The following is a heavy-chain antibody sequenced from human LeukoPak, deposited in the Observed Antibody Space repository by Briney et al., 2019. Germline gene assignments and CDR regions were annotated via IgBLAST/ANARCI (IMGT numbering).Heavy chain of an antibody. D-gene: IGHD3-22*01. Sequence: ASVKVSCKVSGYTLTELSMHWVRQAPGKGLEWMGGFDPEDGETIYAQKFQGRVTMTEDTSTDTAYMELSSLRSEDTAVYYCARTKEDTMIGYNWFDPWGQGTLVTVSS. V-gene: IGHV1-24*01. J-gene: IGHJ5*02. CDR1: GYTLTELS. CDR3: ARTKEDTMIGYNWFDP. CDR2: FDPEDGET.